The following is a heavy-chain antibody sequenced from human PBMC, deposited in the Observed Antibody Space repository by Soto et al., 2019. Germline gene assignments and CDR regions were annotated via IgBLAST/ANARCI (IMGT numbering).Heavy chain of an antibody. CDR3: ATDLPTRSGGYDYYYYGMDV. J-gene: IGHJ6*02. CDR1: GYTFTGYY. D-gene: IGHD5-12*01. V-gene: IGHV1-24*01. CDR2: FDPEDGET. Sequence: GASVKVSCKASGYTFTGYYMHWVRQAPGKGLEWMGGFDPEDGETIYAQKFQGRVTMTEDTSTDTAYTELSSLRSEDTAVYYCATDLPTRSGGYDYYYYGMDVWGQGTTVTVSS.